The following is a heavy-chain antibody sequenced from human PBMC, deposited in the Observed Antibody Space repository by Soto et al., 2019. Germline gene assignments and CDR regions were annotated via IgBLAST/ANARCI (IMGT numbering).Heavy chain of an antibody. V-gene: IGHV3-66*01. D-gene: IGHD5-12*01. CDR1: GFTVSNTY. CDR3: ARVPTGWLSFYYMDV. J-gene: IGHJ6*03. CDR2: IYSGGTT. Sequence: GGSLRLSCAASGFTVSNTYMSWVRQAPGKGLEWVSLIYSGGTTYYADSVKGRFTVSRDNSKNTLYLQMNSLRAEDTAVYYCARVPTGWLSFYYMDVWGKGTTVTVSS.